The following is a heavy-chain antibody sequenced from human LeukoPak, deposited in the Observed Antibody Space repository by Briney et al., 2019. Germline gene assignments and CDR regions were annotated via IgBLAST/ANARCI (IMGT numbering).Heavy chain of an antibody. CDR2: IVVGSGYT. V-gene: IGHV1-58*01. Sequence: SVKVSCKASRFTFSSPTVQWVRQARGQRLEWIGWIVVGSGYTNYAQKFQVRVTFTGDMSTGTVYMELSSLRSEDTAVYYCAVARGLTDPLDFWGQGTLVTVSS. CDR1: RFTFSSPT. CDR3: AVARGLTDPLDF. D-gene: IGHD3-10*01. J-gene: IGHJ4*02.